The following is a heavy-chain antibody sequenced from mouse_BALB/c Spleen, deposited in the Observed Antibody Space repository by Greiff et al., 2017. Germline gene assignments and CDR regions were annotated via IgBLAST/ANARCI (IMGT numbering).Heavy chain of an antibody. J-gene: IGHJ3*01. CDR1: GFTFSSYA. CDR3: ARGLDYDYDAWFAY. Sequence: EVQGVESGGGLVKPGGSLKLSCAASGFTFSSYAMSWVRQTPEKRLEWVASISSGGSTYYPDSVKGRFTISRDNARNILYLQMSSLRSEDTAMYYCARGLDYDYDAWFAYWGQGTLVTVSA. CDR2: ISSGGST. D-gene: IGHD2-4*01. V-gene: IGHV5-6-5*01.